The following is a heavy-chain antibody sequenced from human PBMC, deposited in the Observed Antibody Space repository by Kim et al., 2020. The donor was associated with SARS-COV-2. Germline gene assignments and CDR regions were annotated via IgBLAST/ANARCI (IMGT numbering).Heavy chain of an antibody. CDR1: GFAFSRCS. CDR3: AKGGTAARLSVY. V-gene: IGHV3-23*01. J-gene: IGHJ4*02. Sequence: GGSLRLSCAASGFAFSRCSMGWVRQAPGKGLEWVSVISGSGDTTYHADSVKGRCTISRDNSKNMVYLQVNTLRAEDTAVYFCAKGGTAARLSVYWGQGTL. D-gene: IGHD6-6*01. CDR2: ISGSGDTT.